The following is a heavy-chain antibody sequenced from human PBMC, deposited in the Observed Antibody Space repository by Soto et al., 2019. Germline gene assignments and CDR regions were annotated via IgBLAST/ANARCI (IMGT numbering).Heavy chain of an antibody. CDR1: GDSVSSNSSA. J-gene: IGHJ4*02. V-gene: IGHV6-1*01. D-gene: IGHD4-17*01. CDR3: AGEGTDYGDYVGAGGFRY. CDR2: TYYRSKWYN. Sequence: QVQLQQSGPGLVKPSQTLSLTCAISGDSVSSNSSAWNWIRQSPSRGLEWLGRTYYRSKWYNDYAGSVKSRITINPDTSKNKFSLQLNSVTPEDMCVYYCAGEGTDYGDYVGAGGFRYLGQGTLVTVSS.